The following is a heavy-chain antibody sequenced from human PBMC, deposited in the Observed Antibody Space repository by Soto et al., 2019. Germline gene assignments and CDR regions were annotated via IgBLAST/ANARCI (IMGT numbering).Heavy chain of an antibody. V-gene: IGHV3-21*06. J-gene: IGHJ6*02. CDR1: GFAFSSYT. D-gene: IGHD3-16*01. CDR2: ISYSGTFI. CDR3: AKEAEQLMIYYYSGMDV. Sequence: EVQLVESGGGLVKPGGSLRLSCTASGFAFSSYTMNWVRQAPGKGLEWVSSISYSGTFIYNADSVKGRFTISRDNTKSSVYLQMNSLRAEDTAVYYCAKEAEQLMIYYYSGMDVWGLGTRVTVSS.